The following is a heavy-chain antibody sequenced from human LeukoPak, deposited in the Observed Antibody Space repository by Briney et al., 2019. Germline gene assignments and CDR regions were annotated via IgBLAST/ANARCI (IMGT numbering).Heavy chain of an antibody. V-gene: IGHV1-18*01. CDR1: GYTFTSYG. CDR2: ISAYNGNT. D-gene: IGHD4-17*01. CDR3: VLFGDYSNWFDP. J-gene: IGHJ5*02. Sequence: GASVKVSCKASGYTFTSYGISWVREAPGPGLEWMGWISAYNGNTNYAQNLQGRVTMTTDTSTSTAYMELRSLRSDDTAVYYCVLFGDYSNWFDPWGQGTLVTVSS.